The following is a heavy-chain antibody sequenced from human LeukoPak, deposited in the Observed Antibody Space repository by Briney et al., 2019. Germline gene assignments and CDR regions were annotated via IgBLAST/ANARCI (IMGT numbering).Heavy chain of an antibody. V-gene: IGHV4-61*02. D-gene: IGHD3-3*01. Sequence: SQTLSLTCTVSGGSISSGSYYWNWIRQPAGKGLEWIGRIYTSGSTNYNPSLKSRVTISVDTSKNQFSLKLSSVTAADTAVYYCARGHYDFTSYYMDVWGKGTTVTVSS. CDR3: ARGHYDFTSYYMDV. J-gene: IGHJ6*03. CDR2: IYTSGST. CDR1: GGSISSGSYY.